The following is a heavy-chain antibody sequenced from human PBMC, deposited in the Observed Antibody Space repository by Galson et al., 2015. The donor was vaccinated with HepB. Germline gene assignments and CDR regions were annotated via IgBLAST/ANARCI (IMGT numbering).Heavy chain of an antibody. D-gene: IGHD2-21*02. Sequence: SLRLSCAASGFIFTRYAISWARQAPGKGLEWVSSIGGSGASTYYADSVKGRFTFSRDNSKNTVYLQMNSLRVEDTAVYYCAKVAILGVTPHYFDYWGQGTLVTVSS. J-gene: IGHJ4*02. CDR3: AKVAILGVTPHYFDY. CDR2: IGGSGAST. V-gene: IGHV3-23*01. CDR1: GFIFTRYA.